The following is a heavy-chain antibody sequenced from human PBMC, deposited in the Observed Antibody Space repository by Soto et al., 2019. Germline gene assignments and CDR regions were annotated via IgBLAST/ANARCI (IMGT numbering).Heavy chain of an antibody. Sequence: SETLSLTCTVSGGSIRSGDNYWSWIRQTPGKGLEWIGYIYYRGSTYYNQSLKSRVTISVDTSMNQFSLTLTSVTAADTAVYYCARDPARGGGSYLGHLADWGQGTPVPVSS. CDR3: ARDPARGGGSYLGHLAD. J-gene: IGHJ1*01. CDR1: GGSIRSGDNY. D-gene: IGHD1-26*01. V-gene: IGHV4-30-4*01. CDR2: IYYRGST.